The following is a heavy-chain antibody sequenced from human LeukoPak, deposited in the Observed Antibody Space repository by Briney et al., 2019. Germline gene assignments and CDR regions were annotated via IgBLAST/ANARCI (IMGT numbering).Heavy chain of an antibody. CDR2: IIPIFGTA. V-gene: IGHV1-69*05. Sequence: GASVKVSCKASGGTFSSYAISWVRQAPGQGLEWMGGIIPIFGTANYAQKFQGRVTITTDESTSTAYMELSSLRSEDTAVYYCARTGFRVDTAMVIMYAFDIWGQGTMVTVSS. CDR1: GGTFSSYA. D-gene: IGHD5-18*01. J-gene: IGHJ3*02. CDR3: ARTGFRVDTAMVIMYAFDI.